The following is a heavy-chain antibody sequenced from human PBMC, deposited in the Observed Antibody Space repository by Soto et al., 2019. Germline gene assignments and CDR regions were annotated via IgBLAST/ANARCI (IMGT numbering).Heavy chain of an antibody. Sequence: GGSLRLSCAASGFTFSSYWMSWVRQAPGKGLEWVANIKQDGSEKYYVDSVKGRFTISRDNAKNSLYLQMNSLRAEDTAVYYCAALPTYYDYWSGQGNDAFDIWGQGTMVIVSS. CDR3: AALPTYYDYWSGQGNDAFDI. CDR2: IKQDGSEK. CDR1: GFTFSSYW. V-gene: IGHV3-7*01. D-gene: IGHD3-3*01. J-gene: IGHJ3*02.